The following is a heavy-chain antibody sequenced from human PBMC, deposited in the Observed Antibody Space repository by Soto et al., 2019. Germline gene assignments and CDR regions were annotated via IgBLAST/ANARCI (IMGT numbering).Heavy chain of an antibody. D-gene: IGHD3-22*01. Sequence: GESLKISCKGSGYSFTSYWIGWVRQMPGKGLEWMGIIYPGDSDTRYSPSFQGQVTISADKSISTAYLQWSSLKASDTAMYYCARLGLCDSSGYSCNWFDPWGQRTLVTVSS. CDR2: IYPGDSDT. V-gene: IGHV5-51*01. CDR1: GYSFTSYW. J-gene: IGHJ5*02. CDR3: ARLGLCDSSGYSCNWFDP.